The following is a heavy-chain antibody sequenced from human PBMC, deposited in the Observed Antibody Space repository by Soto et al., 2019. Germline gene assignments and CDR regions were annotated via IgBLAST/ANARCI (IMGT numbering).Heavy chain of an antibody. CDR3: ARRRIVPTTNFDY. CDR1: GCSITSSSFY. J-gene: IGHJ4*02. Sequence: SETLSVPCPVSGCSITSSSFYWGWIRQPPGKGLEWIGHIFHTGATYYNPTLKSRLRMSVDTSKNQFSLNLSSVTATDTAVYYCARRRIVPTTNFDYWGQGTLVTVSS. CDR2: IFHTGAT. D-gene: IGHD1-26*01. V-gene: IGHV4-39*01.